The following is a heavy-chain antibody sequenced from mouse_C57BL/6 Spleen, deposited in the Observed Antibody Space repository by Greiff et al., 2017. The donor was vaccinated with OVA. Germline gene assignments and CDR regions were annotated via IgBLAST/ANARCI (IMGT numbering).Heavy chain of an antibody. CDR3: ATTVVAPMDY. V-gene: IGHV5-17*01. D-gene: IGHD1-1*01. CDR1: GFTFSDYG. Sequence: EVMLVESGGGLVKPGGSLKLSCAASGFTFSDYGMHWVRQAPEKGLEWVAYISSSSSTIYYADTVKGRFTISRDNAKNTLFLQMTSLRSEDTAMYYCATTVVAPMDYWGQGTSVTVSS. J-gene: IGHJ4*01. CDR2: ISSSSSTI.